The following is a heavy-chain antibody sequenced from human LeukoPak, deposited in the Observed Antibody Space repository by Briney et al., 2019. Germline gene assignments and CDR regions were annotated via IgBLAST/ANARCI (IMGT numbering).Heavy chain of an antibody. CDR3: ARVSDYGERDAFDI. CDR2: IHYSGTT. D-gene: IGHD4-17*01. J-gene: IGHJ3*02. CDR1: DYSITTGYF. V-gene: IGHV4-38-2*02. Sequence: SETLSLTCSVSDYSITTGYFWVWIRQPPGKGPEWIGNIHYSGTTYYNPSLKSRVTISVDTSKNQFSPKLSSVTAADTAVYYCARVSDYGERDAFDIWGQGTMVTVSS.